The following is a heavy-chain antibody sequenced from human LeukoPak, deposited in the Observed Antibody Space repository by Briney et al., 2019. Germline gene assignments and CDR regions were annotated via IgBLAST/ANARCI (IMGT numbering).Heavy chain of an antibody. D-gene: IGHD1-1*01. CDR3: ARDPVGRYSDWYIEL. Sequence: GGSLRLSCVASRVPYSVSRMYSGRQGPGTGLVWVARISIDGTITTYADSVEGRFTISRDNAKNTLYLQMNSRRADDTAVYFCARDPVGRYSDWYIELWGPGTLVTVSS. CDR2: ISIDGTIT. CDR1: RVPYSVSR. J-gene: IGHJ2*01. V-gene: IGHV3-74*01.